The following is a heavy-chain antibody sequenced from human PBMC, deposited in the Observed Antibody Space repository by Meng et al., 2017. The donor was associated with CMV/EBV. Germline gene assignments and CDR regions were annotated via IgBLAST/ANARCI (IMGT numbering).Heavy chain of an antibody. Sequence: GGSLRLSCAASGFTFSSYGMHWVRQAPGKGLEWVAVISYDGSNKYYADSVKGRFTISRDNSKNTLYLQMNSLRAEDTAVYYCARERVVPAARPGYFDYWGQGTLVTVSS. V-gene: IGHV3-30*19. D-gene: IGHD2-2*02. CDR1: GFTFSSYG. J-gene: IGHJ4*02. CDR2: ISYDGSNK. CDR3: ARERVVPAARPGYFDY.